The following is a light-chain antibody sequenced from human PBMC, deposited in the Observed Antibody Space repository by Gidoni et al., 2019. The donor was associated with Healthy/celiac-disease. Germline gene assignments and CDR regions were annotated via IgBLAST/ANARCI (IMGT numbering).Light chain of an antibody. CDR2: LGS. V-gene: IGKV2-28*01. CDR3: MQALQTPYT. J-gene: IGKJ2*01. CDR1: QSLLHSNGYNY. Sequence: DIVMTQSPPSLPVTPGEPASISCRSSQSLLHSNGYNYLDWYLQKPGQSPQLLIYLGSNRASGVPDRFSGSGSGTDFTLKISRVEAEDVGVYYCMQALQTPYTFGQXTKLEIK.